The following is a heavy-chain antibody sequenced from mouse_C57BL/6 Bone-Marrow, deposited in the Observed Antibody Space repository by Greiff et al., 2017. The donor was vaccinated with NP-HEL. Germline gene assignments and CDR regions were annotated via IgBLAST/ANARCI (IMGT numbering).Heavy chain of an antibody. CDR1: GFTFSDYG. J-gene: IGHJ2*01. CDR2: ISSGSSTI. D-gene: IGHD2-4*01. V-gene: IGHV5-17*01. Sequence: EVQGVESGGGLVKPGGSLKLSCAASGFTFSDYGMHWVRQAPEQGLEWVAYISSGSSTIYYADTVKGRFTFSRDNAKNTLFLQMTSLRSEDTAMYYCAGRGYYDSRRDYFDYWGQGTTLTVSS. CDR3: AGRGYYDSRRDYFDY.